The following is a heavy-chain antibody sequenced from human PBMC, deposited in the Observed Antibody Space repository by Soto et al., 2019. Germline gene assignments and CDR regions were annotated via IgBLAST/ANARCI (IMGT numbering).Heavy chain of an antibody. CDR1: GFSFDDYA. D-gene: IGHD6-25*01. V-gene: IGHV3-9*01. CDR3: AKEGQPEQRNAFDI. CDR2: ISWNSGSI. Sequence: PGGSLRLSCAASGFSFDDYAMHWVRQAPGKGLEWVSGISWNSGSIGYADSVKGRFTISRDNAKNSLYLQMNSLRAEDTALYYCAKEGQPEQRNAFDIWGQGTMVTVSS. J-gene: IGHJ3*02.